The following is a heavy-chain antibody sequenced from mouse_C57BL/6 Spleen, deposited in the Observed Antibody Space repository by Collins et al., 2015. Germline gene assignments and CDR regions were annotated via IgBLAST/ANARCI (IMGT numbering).Heavy chain of an antibody. J-gene: IGHJ2*01. D-gene: IGHD1-1*01. V-gene: IGHV1-75*01. CDR1: GYTFTDYY. Sequence: QVQLQQSGPELVKPGASVKISCKASGYTFTDYYINWVKQRPGQGLEWIGWIFPGSGSTYYNEKFKGKATLTVDKSSSTAYMLLSSLTSEDSAVYFCGSQGINYGSPFDYWGQGTTLTVSS. CDR2: IFPGSGST. CDR3: GSQGINYGSPFDY.